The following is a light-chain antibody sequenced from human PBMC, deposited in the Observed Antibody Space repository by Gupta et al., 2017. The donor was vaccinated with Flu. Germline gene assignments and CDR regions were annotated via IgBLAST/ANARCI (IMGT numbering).Light chain of an antibody. V-gene: IGLV2-14*01. J-gene: IGLJ1*01. CDR1: SSDVGGYNY. CDR3: SSYTSSSTLYV. Sequence: SSDVGGYNYVSWYQQPPGKAPKLMIYEVSNRPSGVSNRFSGSKSGNTASLTISGLQAEDEADYYCSSYTSSSTLYVFGTGTKVTVL. CDR2: EVS.